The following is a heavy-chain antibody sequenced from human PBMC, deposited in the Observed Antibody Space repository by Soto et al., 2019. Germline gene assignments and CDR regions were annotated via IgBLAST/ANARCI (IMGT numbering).Heavy chain of an antibody. CDR2: IYSGGST. CDR1: GFTVSSNY. CDR3: ARDLAGQIVGATKGAFDI. V-gene: IGHV3-53*04. D-gene: IGHD1-26*01. Sequence: GGSLRLSCAASGFTVSSNYMSWVRQAPGKGLEWVSVIYSGGSTYYADSVKGRFTISRHNSKNTLYLQMNSLRAEDTAVYYCARDLAGQIVGATKGAFDIWGQGTMVTVSS. J-gene: IGHJ3*02.